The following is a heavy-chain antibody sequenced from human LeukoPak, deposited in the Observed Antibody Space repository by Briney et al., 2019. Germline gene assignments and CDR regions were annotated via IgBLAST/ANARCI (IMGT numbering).Heavy chain of an antibody. Sequence: SETLSLTCAVYDGSFSSYYWSWIRQPPGKGLEWIGEINHSGSTNYNPSLKSRVTISLDTSKSQFSLKVRYVTAADTAVYYCARDSRRVVVAAKYNWFDPWGQGTLVTVSS. CDR2: INHSGST. D-gene: IGHD2-15*01. V-gene: IGHV4-34*01. J-gene: IGHJ5*02. CDR3: ARDSRRVVVAAKYNWFDP. CDR1: DGSFSSYY.